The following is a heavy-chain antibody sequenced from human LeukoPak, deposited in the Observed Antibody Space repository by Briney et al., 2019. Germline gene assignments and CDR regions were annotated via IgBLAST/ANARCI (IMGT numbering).Heavy chain of an antibody. J-gene: IGHJ4*02. CDR2: INPSGGGA. D-gene: IGHD3-16*02. V-gene: IGHV1-46*01. Sequence: ASVKVSCKASGYTFTSHYMHLVRQAPGQGLEWMGVINPSGGGANYGQTFQGRVTMTRDTSTSTVYMELSSLRSEDSAVYYCAREDMFYDYVSGTYPYFDFWGQGTLVIVSS. CDR1: GYTFTSHY. CDR3: AREDMFYDYVSGTYPYFDF.